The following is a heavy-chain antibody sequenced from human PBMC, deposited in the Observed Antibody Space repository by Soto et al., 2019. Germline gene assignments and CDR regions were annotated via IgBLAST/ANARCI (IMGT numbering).Heavy chain of an antibody. V-gene: IGHV4-30-4*01. J-gene: IGHJ5*02. CDR2: IYYSGST. Sequence: PSETLSLTCTVAGGSSSSGDYYWRWIRQAPGKGLEWIGYIYYSGSTYYNPSLRSRVTISVDTSKNQFSLKLSSVTAADTAVYYCAREPYSSPPLWFDPWGQRTLVTVSS. CDR1: GGSSSSGDYY. CDR3: AREPYSSPPLWFDP. D-gene: IGHD6-19*01.